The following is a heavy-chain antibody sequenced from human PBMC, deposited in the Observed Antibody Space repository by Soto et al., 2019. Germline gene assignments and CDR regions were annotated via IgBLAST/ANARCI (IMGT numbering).Heavy chain of an antibody. J-gene: IGHJ6*02. CDR2: IYYSRST. CDR1: GGSIRSGGYY. CDR3: ARDRLMATAGNARHYFGLDV. Sequence: PSETLSLTCTVSGGSIRSGGYYWSWVRQSPRMGLEWIGNIYYSRSTYYNPSLKSRLTISVDTSKNQFSLNLSSVTAADTAVYYCARDRLMATAGNARHYFGLDVWGQGTTVTVSS. V-gene: IGHV4-31*03. D-gene: IGHD5-18*01.